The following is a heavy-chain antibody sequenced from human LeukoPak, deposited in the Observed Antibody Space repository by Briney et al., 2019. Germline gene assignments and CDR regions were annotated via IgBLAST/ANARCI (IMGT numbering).Heavy chain of an antibody. V-gene: IGHV3-11*04. CDR3: ARENWMLPLDY. CDR2: ISNSGSII. D-gene: IGHD2-2*03. J-gene: IGHJ4*02. Sequence: GGSLRLSCAASGFTFSDYYMSWIRQAPGKGLEWVSYISNSGSIINYADSVKGRFTISRDNAKNSLYPQMNSLRAEDTAVYYCARENWMLPLDYWGQGTLVTVSS. CDR1: GFTFSDYY.